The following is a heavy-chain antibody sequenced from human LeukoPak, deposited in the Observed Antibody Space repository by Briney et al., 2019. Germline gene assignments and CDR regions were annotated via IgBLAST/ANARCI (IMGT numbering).Heavy chain of an antibody. CDR2: INHSGSA. D-gene: IGHD6-19*01. V-gene: IGHV4-34*01. CDR1: GGSFSDYY. Sequence: PSETLSLTCAVYGGSFSDYYWSWIRQPPGKGLEWIGEINHSGSANYNPSLKSRVTISVDTSKNQFSLKLTSVTAADTAVYYCARGCPRSEVGGVAGTCYFDYWGQGTLVTVSS. CDR3: ARGCPRSEVGGVAGTCYFDY. J-gene: IGHJ4*02.